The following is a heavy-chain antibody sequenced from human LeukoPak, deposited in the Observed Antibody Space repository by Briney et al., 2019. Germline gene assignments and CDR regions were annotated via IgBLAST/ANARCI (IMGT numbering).Heavy chain of an antibody. CDR1: GGSISSYY. CDR3: ARVTGYIVEDYFDY. Sequence: SETLSLTCSVSGGSISSYYWSWIRQPPGKGLEWIGYIYYSGSTNYNPSLKSRVTISVDTSKNQFFLRLSSVTAADTAVYYCARVTGYIVEDYFDYWGQGTLVTVSS. V-gene: IGHV4-59*01. J-gene: IGHJ4*02. D-gene: IGHD3-22*01. CDR2: IYYSGST.